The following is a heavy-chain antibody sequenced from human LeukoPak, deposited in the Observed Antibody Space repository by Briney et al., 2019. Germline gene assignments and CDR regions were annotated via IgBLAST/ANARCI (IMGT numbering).Heavy chain of an antibody. Sequence: GGSLRLSCAAPGFTFSSYAMSWVRQAPGKGLEWVSAISGSGGSTYYADSVKGRFTISRDNSKSTLYLQMNSLRAEDTAVYYCAKDRTTTPTRGVNWFDPWGQGTLVTVSS. D-gene: IGHD4-11*01. CDR3: AKDRTTTPTRGVNWFDP. CDR1: GFTFSSYA. V-gene: IGHV3-23*01. J-gene: IGHJ5*02. CDR2: ISGSGGST.